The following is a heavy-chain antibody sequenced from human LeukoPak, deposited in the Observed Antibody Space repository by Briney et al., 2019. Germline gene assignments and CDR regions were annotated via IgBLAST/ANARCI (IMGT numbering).Heavy chain of an antibody. J-gene: IGHJ4*02. CDR2: INPNSGGT. CDR3: ARSPYDSSGYYNSPLFDY. D-gene: IGHD3-22*01. CDR1: GYTFTGYY. Sequence: SVKVSCKASGYTFTGYYMHWVRQAPGQGLEWMGWINPNSGGTNYAQKFQGRVTMTRDTSISTAYMELSRLRSDDTAVYYCARSPYDSSGYYNSPLFDYWGQGTLVTVSS. V-gene: IGHV1-2*02.